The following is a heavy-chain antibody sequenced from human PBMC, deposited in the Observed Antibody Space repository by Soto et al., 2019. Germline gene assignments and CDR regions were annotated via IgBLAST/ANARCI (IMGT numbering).Heavy chain of an antibody. CDR2: IYYSGRT. V-gene: IGHV4-39*01. CDR3: ARHVLFVGIIVDYFDN. J-gene: IGHJ4*02. Sequence: QLQLQESGPGLVKPSETLSLTCTVSGGSISSTSYYWGWIRQPPGKGLEWVGSIYYSGRTYYNPSLKSGVTISIDPPKGQFSRALGSVTAADTALYYCARHVLFVGIIVDYFDNWCQGTLVTVSS. D-gene: IGHD3-16*02. CDR1: GGSISSTSYY.